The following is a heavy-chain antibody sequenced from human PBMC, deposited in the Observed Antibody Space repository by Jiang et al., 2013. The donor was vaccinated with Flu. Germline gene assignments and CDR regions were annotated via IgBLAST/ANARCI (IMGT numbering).Heavy chain of an antibody. Sequence: QLVESGGGVVQPGRSLRLSCAASGFTFSHYGMHWVRQAPGKGREWLAVILYDGSEEYYADSVEGRFTISRDNSKSILFLQMNSLRPEDTAMYYCAKSGEARTIDHWGQGTLVSVSA. CDR1: GFTFSHYG. V-gene: IGHV3-30*18. CDR2: ILYDGSEE. CDR3: AKSGEARTIDH. J-gene: IGHJ4*02.